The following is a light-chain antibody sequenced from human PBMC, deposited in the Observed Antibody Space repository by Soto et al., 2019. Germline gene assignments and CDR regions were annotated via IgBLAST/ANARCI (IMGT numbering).Light chain of an antibody. CDR2: GAS. CDR3: REQDT. V-gene: IGKV3-20*01. Sequence: ENVLTQSPGTLSLSPGERATLSCRASQTVSSYLTWYQQRPGQAPRLLIYGASKRATGIPDRFSGSGSGTGFTLTISRLELFFFAFYDRREQDT. J-gene: IGKJ2*01. CDR1: QTVSSY.